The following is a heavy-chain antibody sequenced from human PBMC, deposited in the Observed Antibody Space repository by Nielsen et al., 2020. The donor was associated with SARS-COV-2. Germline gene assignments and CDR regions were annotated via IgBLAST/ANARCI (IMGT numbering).Heavy chain of an antibody. J-gene: IGHJ4*02. CDR2: ISYDGSNK. CDR1: GFTFSSYA. Sequence: GESLKISCAASGFTFSSYAMHWVRQAPGRGLEWVAVISYDGSNKYYADSVKGRSTISRDNSKNTLYLQMNSLRAEDTAVYYCAKRSGYTSGWYGDYWGQGTLVTVSS. CDR3: AKRSGYTSGWYGDY. V-gene: IGHV3-30*04. D-gene: IGHD6-19*01.